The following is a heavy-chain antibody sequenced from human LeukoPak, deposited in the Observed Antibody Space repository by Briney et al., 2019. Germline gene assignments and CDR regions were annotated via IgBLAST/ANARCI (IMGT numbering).Heavy chain of an antibody. Sequence: GGSLRLSCTASGFTFSNYWMTWVRQAPGKGLVWVSRINSDGSGTSYADSVKGRFTISRDNAKNTLDLQMNSLRVEDTAVYYCVRDSSKWYYDFWGQGSLVTVSS. CDR3: VRDSSKWYYDF. J-gene: IGHJ4*02. CDR2: INSDGSGT. V-gene: IGHV3-74*01. D-gene: IGHD6-13*01. CDR1: GFTFSNYW.